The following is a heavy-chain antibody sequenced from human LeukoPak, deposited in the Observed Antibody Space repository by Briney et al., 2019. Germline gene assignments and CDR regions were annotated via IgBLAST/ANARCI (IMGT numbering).Heavy chain of an antibody. V-gene: IGHV3-23*01. Sequence: GGSLRLSCAASGFTFSSYAMSWVRQAPGKGLEWVSAISGSGGSTYYADSVKGWFTISRDNSKNTLYLQVNSLRAEDSAVYYCAKLSPNTGTCFDYWGQGTLVTVSS. CDR1: GFTFSSYA. D-gene: IGHD1-26*01. J-gene: IGHJ4*02. CDR2: ISGSGGST. CDR3: AKLSPNTGTCFDY.